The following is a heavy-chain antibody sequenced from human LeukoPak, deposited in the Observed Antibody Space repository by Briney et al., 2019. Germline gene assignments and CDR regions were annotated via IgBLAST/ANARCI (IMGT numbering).Heavy chain of an antibody. J-gene: IGHJ4*02. CDR2: VYYSGST. V-gene: IGHV4-39*07. Sequence: PSETLSLTCTVSGASIRSNLYYWAWIRQPPGRGLEWIGSVYYSGSTYYNTSVGQSRITMSVDTSKDQFSLILNSVTAADTAVYHCASLQRMRAGIISSFDYWGQGILVTVSS. CDR3: ASLQRMRAGIISSFDY. CDR1: GASIRSNLYY. D-gene: IGHD6-13*01.